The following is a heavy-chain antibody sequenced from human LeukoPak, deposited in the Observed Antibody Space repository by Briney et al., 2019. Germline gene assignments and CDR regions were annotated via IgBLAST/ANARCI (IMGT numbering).Heavy chain of an antibody. Sequence: SETLSLTCTVSGGSINSYWSWIRQPAGKGLEWIGRISGSGTITYNPALQSRLSISIDTSKNQFSLKLMSVTAADTAVYYCATSRFSGGLGRFDPWGQGTLVTVSS. CDR2: ISGSGTI. D-gene: IGHD3-10*01. J-gene: IGHJ5*02. V-gene: IGHV4-4*07. CDR3: ATSRFSGGLGRFDP. CDR1: GGSINSY.